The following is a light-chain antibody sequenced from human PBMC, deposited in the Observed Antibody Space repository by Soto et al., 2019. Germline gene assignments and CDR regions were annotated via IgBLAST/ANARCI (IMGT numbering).Light chain of an antibody. CDR1: QSVSNN. CDR3: QQYNNWPPWT. CDR2: DAS. Sequence: ILMTQSPATLSVSPGERATLSCRASQSVSNNFAWYQQKPDQAPPILIYDASTSATAIPASFSGSGSGTEFTIPISGRQSEDFAVVYYQQYNNWPPWTFGQGTKVEIK. V-gene: IGKV3-15*01. J-gene: IGKJ1*01.